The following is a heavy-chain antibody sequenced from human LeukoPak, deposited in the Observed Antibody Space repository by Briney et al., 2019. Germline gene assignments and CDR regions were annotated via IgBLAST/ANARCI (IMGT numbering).Heavy chain of an antibody. CDR3: ARDRGGTDDFWSGYYTGYFDY. J-gene: IGHJ4*02. Sequence: PGGSLRLSCAASGFTFSTYWMTWVRQAPGKGLEWVANIKQDGSGEHVDSVKGRFTISRDNAKNSLYLQMNNLRAEDTAVYYCARDRGGTDDFWSGYYTGYFDYWGQGTLVTVSS. CDR1: GFTFSTYW. CDR2: IKQDGSGE. V-gene: IGHV3-7*01. D-gene: IGHD3-3*01.